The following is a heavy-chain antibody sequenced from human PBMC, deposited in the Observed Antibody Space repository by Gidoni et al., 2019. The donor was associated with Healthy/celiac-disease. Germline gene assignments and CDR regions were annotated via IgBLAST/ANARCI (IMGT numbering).Heavy chain of an antibody. Sequence: EVQLVQYGAEVKKPGESLKISCKGSGYSLTSYWRGWVRQMPGKGLEWLGIIYPGTSDTRSSPSLQGQSPRSAYKSISTAYLQWSILMASDTAMYYCARHQGSYCVGDCSPSYFDYWGQGTLVTVSS. D-gene: IGHD2-21*02. CDR1: GYSLTSYW. CDR2: IYPGTSDT. J-gene: IGHJ4*02. V-gene: IGHV5-51*01. CDR3: ARHQGSYCVGDCSPSYFDY.